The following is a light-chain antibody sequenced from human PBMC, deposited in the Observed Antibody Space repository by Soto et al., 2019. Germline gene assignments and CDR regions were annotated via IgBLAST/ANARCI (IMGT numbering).Light chain of an antibody. CDR3: QQYNNWHPIT. CDR1: QSVSSY. J-gene: IGKJ5*01. CDR2: DAS. V-gene: IGKV3D-11*02. Sequence: EIVLTQSPATLSLSPAERATLSCRASQSVSSYLAWYQQTPRQATRLLIYDASNRANGIPARFSGSGPGTEFTLIISSLQSEDSAFYYCQQYNNWHPITFGQGTRLEI.